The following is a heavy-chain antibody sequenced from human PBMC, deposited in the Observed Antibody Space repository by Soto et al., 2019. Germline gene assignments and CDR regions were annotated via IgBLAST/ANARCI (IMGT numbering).Heavy chain of an antibody. J-gene: IGHJ6*02. CDR2: ISSNGRTI. Sequence: EMQLVESGGGVVQPGGSLRLSCAASGFTLSNYEFNWVRQAPGKGLEWVSYISSNGRTIYYADSMTGRFTISRDAASNSLHQQINSMRADATAFYYGAEEGLDRRIIHLDYRGGVDVWGLWTTVIASS. V-gene: IGHV3-48*03. D-gene: IGHD3-3*01. CDR3: AEEGLDRRIIHLDYRGGVDV. CDR1: GFTLSNYE.